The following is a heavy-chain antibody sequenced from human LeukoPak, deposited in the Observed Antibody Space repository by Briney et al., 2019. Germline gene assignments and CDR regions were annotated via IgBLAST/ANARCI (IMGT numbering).Heavy chain of an antibody. D-gene: IGHD4-11*01. V-gene: IGHV4-39*01. Sequence: SETLSLTCTVSGGSISSSSYYWGWIRQPPGKGLEWIGSIYYSGSTYYNPSLKSRVTISVDTSKNQFSLKLSSVTAADTAVYYCARLPDYSNYYCYYMDVWGKGTTVTVSS. CDR2: IYYSGST. CDR3: ARLPDYSNYYCYYMDV. J-gene: IGHJ6*03. CDR1: GGSISSSSYY.